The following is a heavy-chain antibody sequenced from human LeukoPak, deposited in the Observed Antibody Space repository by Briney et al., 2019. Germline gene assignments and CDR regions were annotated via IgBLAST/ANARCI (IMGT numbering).Heavy chain of an antibody. CDR1: GFTFSNYW. CDR2: IKPDGSDR. D-gene: IGHD3-10*01. J-gene: IGHJ4*02. V-gene: IGHV3-7*01. Sequence: GGSLRLSCAASGFTFSNYWMNWVRQSPGKGLEWVAIIKPDGSDRYSVDSEKGRFTVSRDNAKNSLYLQMSSLRAEDTAVYYCARGGHRQKEFWGQGTLVTVSS. CDR3: ARGGHRQKEF.